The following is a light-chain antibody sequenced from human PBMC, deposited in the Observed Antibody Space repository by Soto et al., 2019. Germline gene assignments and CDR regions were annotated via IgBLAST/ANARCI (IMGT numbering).Light chain of an antibody. CDR3: QQYDNLPLT. V-gene: IGKV1-9*01. CDR1: QCISSF. CDR2: AAS. Sequence: DIQMTQSPSTLSGSVGDSVTITCRASQCISSFLAWYQQKPGKAPKLLIYAASTLQSGVPSRFSGSGSGTDFTFTISSLQPEDIATYYCQQYDNLPLTFGGGTKVDIK. J-gene: IGKJ4*01.